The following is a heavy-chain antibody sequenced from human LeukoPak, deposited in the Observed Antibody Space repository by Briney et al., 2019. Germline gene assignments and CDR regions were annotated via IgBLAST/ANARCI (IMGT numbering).Heavy chain of an antibody. V-gene: IGHV4-31*03. Sequence: SQTLSLTCTVSGGSISSGGYYWSWIRQHPGKGLEWIGYIHYTGSTSYNPSLKSRVTISVDTSKSQFSLNLSSVTAADTALYYCARDPATWYFDLWGRGPLVTVSS. J-gene: IGHJ2*01. CDR2: IHYTGST. CDR3: ARDPATWYFDL. CDR1: GGSISSGGYY.